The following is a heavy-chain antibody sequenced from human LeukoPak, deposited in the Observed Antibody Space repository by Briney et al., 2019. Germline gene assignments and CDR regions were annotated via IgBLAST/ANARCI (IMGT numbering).Heavy chain of an antibody. CDR1: GGSISSGGYY. V-gene: IGHV4-31*03. D-gene: IGHD3-3*01. CDR3: ARVKKDYDFWSGYYSGFDY. J-gene: IGHJ4*02. Sequence: PSETLSLTCTVSGGSISSGGYYWSWIRQHPGKGLEWIGYIYYSGSTYYNPSLKSRVTISVDTSKNQFSLKLSSVTAADTAVYYCARVKKDYDFWSGYYSGFDYWGQGTLVTVSS. CDR2: IYYSGST.